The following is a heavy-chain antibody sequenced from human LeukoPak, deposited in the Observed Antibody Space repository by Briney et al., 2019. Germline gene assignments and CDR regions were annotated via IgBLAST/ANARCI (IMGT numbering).Heavy chain of an antibody. CDR3: VRESLYYYGSGSSTRIAFDY. J-gene: IGHJ4*02. CDR2: FDPEDGET. Sequence: GASVKVSCKVSGYTLTELSMHWVRQAPGKGLEWMGGFDPEDGETIYAQKFQGRVTMTEDTSTDTAYMGLRSLRADDTAVYYCVRESLYYYGSGSSTRIAFDYWGQGTLVTVSS. D-gene: IGHD3-10*01. V-gene: IGHV1-24*01. CDR1: GYTLTELS.